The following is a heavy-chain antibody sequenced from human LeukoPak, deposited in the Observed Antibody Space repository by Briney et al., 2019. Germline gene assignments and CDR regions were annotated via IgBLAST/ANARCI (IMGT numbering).Heavy chain of an antibody. Sequence: PSETLSLTCTVSGGSISSSSYYWGWIRQPPGKGLEWIGSIYYSGSTYYNPSLKSRVTISVDTSKNQFSLKLSSVTAADTAVYYCARRASYYYDSSGYYYVNSNWFDPWGQGTLVTVSS. D-gene: IGHD3-22*01. J-gene: IGHJ5*02. CDR3: ARRASYYYDSSGYYYVNSNWFDP. CDR2: IYYSGST. CDR1: GGSISSSSYY. V-gene: IGHV4-39*01.